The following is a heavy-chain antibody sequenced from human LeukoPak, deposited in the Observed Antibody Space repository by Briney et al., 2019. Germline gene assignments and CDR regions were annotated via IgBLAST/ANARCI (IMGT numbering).Heavy chain of an antibody. CDR3: ATYGHYYYYGMDV. J-gene: IGHJ6*02. CDR1: GGTFRRYG. D-gene: IGHD3-10*01. V-gene: IGHV1-69*13. CDR2: IIPIFGTA. Sequence: SVKVSCKASGGTFRRYGISWVRQAPGQGLEWMGGIIPIFGTANYAQKFQGRVTITADESTSTAYMELSSLRSEDTAVYYCATYGHYYYYGMDVWGQGTTVTVSS.